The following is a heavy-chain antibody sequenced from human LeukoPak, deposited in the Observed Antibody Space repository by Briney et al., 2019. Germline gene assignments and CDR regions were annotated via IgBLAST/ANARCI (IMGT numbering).Heavy chain of an antibody. Sequence: PSETLSLTCTVSGGSISDYYWSWIRQPSEKRLEWIGYVSSSGSTSYNPSLRTRLAISMGTSKNQFSLKLNSVTAADTAVYYCARDIDGGNYWYFDLWGRGTLVTVSS. CDR2: VSSSGST. V-gene: IGHV4-59*01. CDR1: GGSISDYY. D-gene: IGHD4-23*01. CDR3: ARDIDGGNYWYFDL. J-gene: IGHJ2*01.